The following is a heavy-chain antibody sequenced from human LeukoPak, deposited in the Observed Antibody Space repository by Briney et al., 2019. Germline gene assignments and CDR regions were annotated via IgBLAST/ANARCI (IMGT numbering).Heavy chain of an antibody. J-gene: IGHJ3*02. D-gene: IGHD6-13*01. CDR1: GFTFSSYG. CDR2: ISYDGSNK. Sequence: PGGSLRLSCAASGFTFSSYGMHWVRQAPGKGLEWVAVISYDGSNKYYADSVKGRFTISRDNSKNTLYLQMNSLRAEDTAVYYCASSPMGIQIAFDIWGQGTMVTVSS. V-gene: IGHV3-30*19. CDR3: ASSPMGIQIAFDI.